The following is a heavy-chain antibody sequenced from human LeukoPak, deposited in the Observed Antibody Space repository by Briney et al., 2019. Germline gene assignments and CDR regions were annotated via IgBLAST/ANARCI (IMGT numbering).Heavy chain of an antibody. Sequence: GGSLRLSRAASGFTFSSYWMSWVRQAPGKGLEWVANIKQDGSEKYYVDSVKGRFTISRDNAKNSLYLQMNSLRAEDTAVYYCARDLEPDAFDIWGQGTMVTVSS. CDR1: GFTFSSYW. CDR2: IKQDGSEK. D-gene: IGHD1-1*01. J-gene: IGHJ3*02. CDR3: ARDLEPDAFDI. V-gene: IGHV3-7*01.